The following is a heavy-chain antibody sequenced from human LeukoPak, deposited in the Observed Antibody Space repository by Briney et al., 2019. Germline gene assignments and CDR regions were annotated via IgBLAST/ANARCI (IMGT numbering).Heavy chain of an antibody. CDR2: ISGTGGTT. CDR1: GFTFSSYA. Sequence: GGSLRLSCAASGFTFSSYAMSWVRQAPGKGLEWVSAISGTGGTTYYADSVKGRVSISRDYSKNTLYLQMNSLRAEDTAVYCCAKGNQWLLRGGAHFDFWGQGTLVTVSS. D-gene: IGHD6-19*01. V-gene: IGHV3-23*01. J-gene: IGHJ4*02. CDR3: AKGNQWLLRGGAHFDF.